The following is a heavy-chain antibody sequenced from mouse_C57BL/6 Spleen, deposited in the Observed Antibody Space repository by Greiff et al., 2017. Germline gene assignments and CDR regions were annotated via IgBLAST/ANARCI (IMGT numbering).Heavy chain of an antibody. CDR1: GFSFNTYA. CDR2: IRSKSNNYAT. CDR3: VRHPDYYGSSPYAMDY. J-gene: IGHJ4*01. Sequence: EVKLVASGGGLVQPKGSLKLSCAASGFSFNTYAMNWVRQAPGTGLEWVARIRSKSNNYATYYADSVKDRFTISRDDSESMLYLQMNNLKTEDTAMYYCVRHPDYYGSSPYAMDYWGQGTSVTVSS. D-gene: IGHD1-1*01. V-gene: IGHV10-1*01.